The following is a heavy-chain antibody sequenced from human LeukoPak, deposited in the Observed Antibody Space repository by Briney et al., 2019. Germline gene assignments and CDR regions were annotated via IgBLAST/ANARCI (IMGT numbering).Heavy chain of an antibody. D-gene: IGHD3-10*01. V-gene: IGHV1-69*13. CDR3: ATLDAYYYGSASYYTPKDY. Sequence: GASVKVSCKASGGTFSSYAISWVRQAPGQGLEWMGGIIPIFGTANYAQKFQGRVTITADESTSTAYMELSSLRSEDTAVYYCATLDAYYYGSASYYTPKDYWGQGTLVTVSS. CDR1: GGTFSSYA. J-gene: IGHJ4*02. CDR2: IIPIFGTA.